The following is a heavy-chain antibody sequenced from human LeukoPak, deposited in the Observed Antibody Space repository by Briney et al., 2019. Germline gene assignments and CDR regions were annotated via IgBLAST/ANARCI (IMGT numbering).Heavy chain of an antibody. J-gene: IGHJ6*03. CDR3: ARMTDYYYYMDV. CDR2: ISHSGST. Sequence: PSETLSLTCTVSGGSISSFYWGWIRQPPGKTLEWLGYISHSGSTNYNPSLQSRVTISVDMSENRFSLKLTSVTAADTAVYYCARMTDYYYYMDVWGKGTTVTISS. V-gene: IGHV4-59*01. CDR1: GGSISSFY.